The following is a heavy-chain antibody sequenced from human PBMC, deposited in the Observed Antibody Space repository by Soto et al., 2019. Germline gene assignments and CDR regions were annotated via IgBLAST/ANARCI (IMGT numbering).Heavy chain of an antibody. Sequence: EVPLVESGGGLVKPGGSLRLSCAASGFTFNSYTMNWVRQAPGKGLEWVSSISSGSTYIYYADSVTGRFTISRDNAKNSLFLQMNSLRAEDTAVYYCARETGSYNWNDGLMDVW. CDR1: GFTFNSYT. J-gene: IGHJ6*01. CDR2: ISSGSTYI. V-gene: IGHV3-21*01. CDR3: ARETGSYNWNDGLMDV. D-gene: IGHD1-20*01.